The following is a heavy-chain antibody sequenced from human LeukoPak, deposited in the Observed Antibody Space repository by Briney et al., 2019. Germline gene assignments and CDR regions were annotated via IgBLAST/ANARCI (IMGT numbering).Heavy chain of an antibody. CDR1: GFSFSTYG. CDR2: IRNDESNK. J-gene: IGHJ1*01. CDR3: AKDSRSAAAMFQH. V-gene: IGHV3-30*02. Sequence: GGSLRLSCAASGFSFSTYGMNWVRQAQGKGLEWVAFIRNDESNKNYADSVKGRFTISRDNSKNTLYLQMNSLRVEDTAVYYCAKDSRSAAAMFQHWGQGTLVTVSS. D-gene: IGHD6-13*01.